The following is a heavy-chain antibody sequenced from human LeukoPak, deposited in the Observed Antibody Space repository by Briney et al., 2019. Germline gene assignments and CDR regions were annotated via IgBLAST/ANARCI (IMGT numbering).Heavy chain of an antibody. V-gene: IGHV4-34*01. CDR2: INHSGST. CDR3: ARGTASLTGTRHFDY. J-gene: IGHJ4*02. D-gene: IGHD1-20*01. Sequence: PSETLSLTCAVYAGSFSGYYWSWIRQPPGKGLEWIGEINHSGSTNYNPSLKSRVTISVDTSKNQFSLKLSSVTAADTAVYYCARGTASLTGTRHFDYWGQGTLVTVSS. CDR1: AGSFSGYY.